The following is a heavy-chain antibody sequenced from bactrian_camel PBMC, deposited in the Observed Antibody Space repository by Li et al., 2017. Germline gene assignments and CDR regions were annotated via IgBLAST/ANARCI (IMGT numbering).Heavy chain of an antibody. CDR2: IHRGGTIT. Sequence: VQLVESGGGLVQPGGSLRISCEASGFTVSAYAMSWVRQAPGKGLEWISVIHRGGTITYYADSVKGRFTISRDNAKNTVYLQLNSLKTEDVAMYYCAKVTFGHSPWSYYYGMDLWGEGTQVTVS. J-gene: IGHJ7*01. CDR1: GFTVSAYA. V-gene: IGHV3S40*01. D-gene: IGHD2*01.